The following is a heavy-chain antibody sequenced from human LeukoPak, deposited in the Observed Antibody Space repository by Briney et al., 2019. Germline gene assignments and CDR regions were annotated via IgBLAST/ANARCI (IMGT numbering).Heavy chain of an antibody. Sequence: GSSVTVSCKASGGTFSSYAISWVRQAPGQGLEWMGGIIPIFGTANYAQKFQGRVTITADGSTSTAYMELSSLRSEDTAVYYCATSPVRGFGELRYYFDYWGQGTLVTVSS. CDR3: ATSPVRGFGELRYYFDY. D-gene: IGHD3-10*01. V-gene: IGHV1-69*01. J-gene: IGHJ4*02. CDR2: IIPIFGTA. CDR1: GGTFSSYA.